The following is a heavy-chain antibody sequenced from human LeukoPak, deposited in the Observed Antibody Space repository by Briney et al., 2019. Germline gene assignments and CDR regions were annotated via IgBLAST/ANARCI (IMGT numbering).Heavy chain of an antibody. J-gene: IGHJ4*02. D-gene: IGHD2-8*02. Sequence: GASVKVSCKASGGTFSSLTINRVRQAPGQGLEWMGGIIPIFGRANYAQKFQGRVTITADDSTSTAYMELSSLRSEDTAVYYCARAVAYGIDTGYFDYWGQGTLVTVSS. V-gene: IGHV1-69*13. CDR2: IIPIFGRA. CDR1: GGTFSSLT. CDR3: ARAVAYGIDTGYFDY.